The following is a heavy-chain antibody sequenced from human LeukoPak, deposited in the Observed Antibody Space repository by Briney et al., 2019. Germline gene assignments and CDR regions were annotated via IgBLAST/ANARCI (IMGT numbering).Heavy chain of an antibody. D-gene: IGHD5-24*01. CDR2: IYYSGST. V-gene: IGHV4-59*01. Sequence: PSETLSLTCTVSGGSISSYYWSWIRQPPGKGLEWIGYIYYSGSTNYNPSLKSRVTISVDTSKNQFSLKLSSVTAADTAVYYCARDGEPSGRLQPVAFDIWGQGTMVTVSS. CDR3: ARDGEPSGRLQPVAFDI. CDR1: GGSISSYY. J-gene: IGHJ3*02.